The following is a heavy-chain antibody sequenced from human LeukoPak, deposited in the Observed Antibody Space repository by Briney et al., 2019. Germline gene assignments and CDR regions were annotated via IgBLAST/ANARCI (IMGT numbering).Heavy chain of an antibody. D-gene: IGHD6-13*01. CDR1: GGSISSSSYY. V-gene: IGHV4-39*01. CDR2: IYYSGST. CDR3: ARHEISSSWYFDY. Sequence: PSETLSLTCTVSGGSISSSSYYWGWIRQPPGKGLEWIGSIYYSGSTYYNPSLKSRVTISVDTSKNQFSLKLSSVTAADTAVYYCARHEISSSWYFDYWGQGTLVTVSS. J-gene: IGHJ4*02.